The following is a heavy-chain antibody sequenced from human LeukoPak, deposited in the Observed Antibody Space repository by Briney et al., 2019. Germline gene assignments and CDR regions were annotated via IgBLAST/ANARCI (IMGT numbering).Heavy chain of an antibody. J-gene: IGHJ4*02. CDR3: ARGGALTSFDS. V-gene: IGHV1-18*01. CDR1: GFTFTSYG. Sequence: ASVKVSCKASGFTFTSYGISWVRQAPGQGLEWMGWISAYNGKTNYAQKLQGRVTMTTDTSTCTAYMDLRSLRSDDTAVYYCARGGALTSFDSWGQGTLITVSS. D-gene: IGHD1-26*01. CDR2: ISAYNGKT.